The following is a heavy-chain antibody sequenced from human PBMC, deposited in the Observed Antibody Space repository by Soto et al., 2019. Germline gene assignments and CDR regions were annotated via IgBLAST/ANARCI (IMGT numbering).Heavy chain of an antibody. D-gene: IGHD2-15*01. CDR3: ARGSTVAAILFDY. CDR1: GDSISSGCYY. CDR2: IYYSGST. Sequence: QVQLQESGPGLVKPSQTLSLTCTVSGDSISSGCYYWSWIRQHPGKGLEWIGYIYYSGSTYYNPSLKSRVIISVDTSKNQFSLQLSSVTAADTGVYYCARGSTVAAILFDYWGQGTLVTVSS. J-gene: IGHJ4*02. V-gene: IGHV4-31*03.